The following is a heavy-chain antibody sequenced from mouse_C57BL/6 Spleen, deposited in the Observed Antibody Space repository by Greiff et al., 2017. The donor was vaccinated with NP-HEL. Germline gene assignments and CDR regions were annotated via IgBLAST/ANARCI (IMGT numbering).Heavy chain of an antibody. D-gene: IGHD1-1*01. J-gene: IGHJ1*03. CDR3: ARSRGSSYGYFDV. Sequence: QVQLQQPGAELVKPGASVKLSCKASGYTFTSYWMHWVKQRPGQGLEWIGMIHPNSGSTNYNEKFKSQATLTVDKSSSTAYMQLSSLTSEDSAVYYCARSRGSSYGYFDVWGTGTTVTVSS. V-gene: IGHV1-64*01. CDR1: GYTFTSYW. CDR2: IHPNSGST.